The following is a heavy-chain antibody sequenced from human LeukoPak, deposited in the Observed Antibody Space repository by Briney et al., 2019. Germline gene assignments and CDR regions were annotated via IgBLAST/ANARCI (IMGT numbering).Heavy chain of an antibody. CDR2: IYYSGST. CDR1: GGSISSGDYY. V-gene: IGHV4-30-4*08. D-gene: IGHD5-24*01. Sequence: SQTLSLTCTVSGGSISSGDYYWSWIRQPPGKGLEWIGYIYYSGSTYYNPSLKSRVTMSVDTSKNQFSLKLSSVTAADTAVYYCARVDGYNYYFDYWGQGTLVTVSS. CDR3: ARVDGYNYYFDY. J-gene: IGHJ4*02.